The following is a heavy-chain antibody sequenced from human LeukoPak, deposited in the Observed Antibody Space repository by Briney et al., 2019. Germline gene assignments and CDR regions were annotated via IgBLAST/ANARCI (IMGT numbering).Heavy chain of an antibody. D-gene: IGHD3-10*01. CDR2: IYHSGST. V-gene: IGHV4-30-2*01. J-gene: IGHJ5*02. CDR3: ARAPMVRGVIIGWFDP. CDR1: GGSISSGGYS. Sequence: PSQTLSLTCAVSGGSISSGGYSWSWIRQPPGKGLEWIGYIYHSGSTYYNPSLKSRVTISVDRSKNQFSLKLSSVTAADTAVYYCARAPMVRGVIIGWFDPWGQGILVTVSS.